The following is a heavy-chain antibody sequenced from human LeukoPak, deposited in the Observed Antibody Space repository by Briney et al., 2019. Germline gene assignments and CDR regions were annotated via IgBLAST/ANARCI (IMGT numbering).Heavy chain of an antibody. D-gene: IGHD3-9*01. CDR1: GYSFTNYW. Sequence: GESLKISCKGSGYSFTNYWIAWVRQMPGRGLEWMVIINPSDSDTRYSPSFQGKVTNSPDKSISTAYLHGSSLKASDTGMYYCARTGGHDILTGYSPYYFDYWGQGTLVTVSS. J-gene: IGHJ4*02. CDR3: ARTGGHDILTGYSPYYFDY. CDR2: INPSDSDT. V-gene: IGHV5-51*01.